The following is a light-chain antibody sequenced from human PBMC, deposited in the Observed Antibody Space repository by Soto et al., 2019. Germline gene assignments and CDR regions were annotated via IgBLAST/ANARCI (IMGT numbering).Light chain of an antibody. CDR2: DAS. Sequence: DIQMTQSPSTLCASVGDRVTITCRASQSISNWLAWYQQKPGKAPKLLIYDASSLESGVPSRFSGSGSGTEFTLTISSLQPDDFATYYCQQYNSYSRTFGQGTKVEIK. J-gene: IGKJ1*01. CDR3: QQYNSYSRT. V-gene: IGKV1-5*01. CDR1: QSISNW.